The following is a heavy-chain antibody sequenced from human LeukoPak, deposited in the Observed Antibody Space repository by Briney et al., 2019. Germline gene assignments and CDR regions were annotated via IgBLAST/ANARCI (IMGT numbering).Heavy chain of an antibody. Sequence: ASVRVSCKVSGYTLTELSMHGVRQAPGKGREWMGGFDPEDGETIYAQKFHGTVTMTDDTSTDTAYMELSSLRSEDTAVYYCATHNPAITMTKRDAFHIWGQGTMVTVSS. CDR1: GYTLTELS. V-gene: IGHV1-24*01. CDR3: ATHNPAITMTKRDAFHI. D-gene: IGHD3-22*01. CDR2: FDPEDGET. J-gene: IGHJ3*02.